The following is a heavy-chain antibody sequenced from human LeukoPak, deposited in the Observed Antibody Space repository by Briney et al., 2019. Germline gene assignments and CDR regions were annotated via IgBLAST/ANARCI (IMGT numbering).Heavy chain of an antibody. CDR3: AKSGYDYYYYYMDV. CDR1: GFTFSSYG. J-gene: IGHJ6*03. Sequence: PGGSLRLSCAASGFTFSSYGMHWVRQAPGKGLEWVAFIRYDGSNKYYADSVKGRFTISRDNSKNTLYLQMNSLRAEDTAVYYCAKSGYDYYYYYMDVWGKGTTVTISS. V-gene: IGHV3-30*02. CDR2: IRYDGSNK. D-gene: IGHD5-12*01.